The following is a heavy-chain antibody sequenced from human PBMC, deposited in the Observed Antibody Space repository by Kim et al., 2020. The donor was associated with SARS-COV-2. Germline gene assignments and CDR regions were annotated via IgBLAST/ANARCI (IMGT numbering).Heavy chain of an antibody. J-gene: IGHJ6*02. Sequence: GGSLRLSCAASGFTFSDYYMSWIRQAPGKGLEWVSCISSSSSYTNYADSVKGRFTISRDNAKNSLYLQMNSLRAEDTAVYYCARDGYDILTGYRPDYGMDVWGQGTTVTVSS. CDR2: ISSSSSYT. V-gene: IGHV3-11*06. D-gene: IGHD3-9*01. CDR1: GFTFSDYY. CDR3: ARDGYDILTGYRPDYGMDV.